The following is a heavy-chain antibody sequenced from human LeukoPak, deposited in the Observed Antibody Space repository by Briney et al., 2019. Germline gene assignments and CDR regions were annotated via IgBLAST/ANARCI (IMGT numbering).Heavy chain of an antibody. V-gene: IGHV5-51*01. CDR3: ARPRLSGSRGNYFDY. Sequence: GESLKISCKGSGYSFTSYWIGWVRQMPGKGLEWMGIIYPGDSGTRYSPSFQGQVTISADKSISTAYLQWSSLKASDTAMYYCARPRLSGSRGNYFDYWGQGTLVTVSS. CDR2: IYPGDSGT. J-gene: IGHJ4*02. CDR1: GYSFTSYW. D-gene: IGHD1-26*01.